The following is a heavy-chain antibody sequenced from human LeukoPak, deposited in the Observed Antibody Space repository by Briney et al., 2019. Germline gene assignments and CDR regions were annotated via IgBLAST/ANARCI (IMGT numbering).Heavy chain of an antibody. V-gene: IGHV3-30*04. D-gene: IGHD2-2*03. CDR2: ISYDGSTE. J-gene: IGHJ5*02. CDR3: ARDGYCGSASCYGWFDP. CDR1: GISFSRYA. Sequence: PGGSLRLSCAASGISFSRYAMHWVRQAPGKGLEWVAVISYDGSTEYYADSVKGRFTISRDNSKNTLYVRMNSLRPDDTAVYYCARDGYCGSASCYGWFDPWGQGTLVTVSS.